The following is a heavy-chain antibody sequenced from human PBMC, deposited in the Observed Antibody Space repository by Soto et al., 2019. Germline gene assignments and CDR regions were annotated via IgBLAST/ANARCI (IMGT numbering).Heavy chain of an antibody. V-gene: IGHV3-49*02. CDR3: TTWSVHYY. J-gene: IGHJ6*01. D-gene: IGHD2-15*01. Sequence: PEVCLRLSWLAAGITLAKYAVRWVRQAAGKGHKSLRVIRNRAYHGTTEYAPSVEGRFTISSDDSKDIAYLHMTSLQSDDTAVYFCTTWSVHYY. CDR1: GITLAKYA. CDR2: IRNRAYHGTT.